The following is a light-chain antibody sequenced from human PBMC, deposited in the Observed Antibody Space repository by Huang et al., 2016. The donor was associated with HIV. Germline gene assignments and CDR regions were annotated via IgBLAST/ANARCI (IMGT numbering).Light chain of an antibody. J-gene: IGKJ1*01. CDR3: QQYYSSPQT. CDR2: WAS. CDR1: QSVYSSSTRKDD. V-gene: IGKV4-1*01. Sequence: DIIMTQSPDSLAVSLGVRATLNCRSSQSVYSSSTRKDDMAWFQQKPGQPPRLLLFWASTREAGVPDRFSGSGSGTQFTLTIANLEAEDAAIYYGQQYYSSPQTFGQGTMVEVK.